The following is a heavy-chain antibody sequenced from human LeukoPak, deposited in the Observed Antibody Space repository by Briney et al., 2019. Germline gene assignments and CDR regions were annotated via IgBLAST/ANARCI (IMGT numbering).Heavy chain of an antibody. D-gene: IGHD5-18*01. CDR1: GFTVRSNY. CDR3: ARAVGYSSWFVH. CDR2: MYSGDST. V-gene: IGHV3-53*01. J-gene: IGHJ5*02. Sequence: GGSLRLSCAASGFTVRSNYMTWVRQAPGKGLEWVSVMYSGDSTYYDDSVKGRFTISRDNSKNTLDLQMNSLRDEDTGVYYCARAVGYSSWFVHWGQGTLVTVSS.